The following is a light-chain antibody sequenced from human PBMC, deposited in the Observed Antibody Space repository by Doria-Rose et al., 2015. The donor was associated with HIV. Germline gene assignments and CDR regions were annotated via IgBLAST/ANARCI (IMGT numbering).Light chain of an antibody. J-gene: IGKJ5*01. CDR3: QQYGTSRGT. CDR1: PRVKSSY. Sequence: TQSPGTLSLSPGERATLSCRASPRVKSSYLAWYQQKPGQAPRLLIYDASTRATGIPDRFSGSGSGTDFTLTMSRLEPEDVAVYYCQQYGTSRGTFGQGTRLEIK. CDR2: DAS. V-gene: IGKV3-20*01.